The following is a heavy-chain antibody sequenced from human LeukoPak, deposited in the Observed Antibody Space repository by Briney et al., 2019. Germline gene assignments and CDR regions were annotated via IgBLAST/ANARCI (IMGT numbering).Heavy chain of an antibody. V-gene: IGHV4-30-4*07. CDR1: GGSISSGGYP. J-gene: IGHJ4*02. CDR3: ARGQKYRSGYTVTELGSGYFDY. Sequence: PSQTLSLTCAVSGGSISSGGYPWSWIRQPPGKGLEWIGYIYYSGSTYYNPPLKSRVTISVDTSKNQFSLRLSSVTAADTAVYYCARGQKYRSGYTVTELGSGYFDYWGQGPLVTVSS. D-gene: IGHD5-18*01. CDR2: IYYSGST.